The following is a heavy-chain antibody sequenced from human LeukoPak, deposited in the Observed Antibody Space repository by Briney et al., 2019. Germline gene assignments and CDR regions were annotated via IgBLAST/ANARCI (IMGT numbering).Heavy chain of an antibody. J-gene: IGHJ3*02. V-gene: IGHV1-2*02. Sequence: ASVKVSCKASGYTFTVYYMHWVRQAPGQGLEYMGWINPNSGGTNYAQKFQDRVTMTGDTSISTAYMELSRLRSDDTAVYYCARDSGSYFHDAFDIWGQGTMVTVSS. D-gene: IGHD1-26*01. CDR3: ARDSGSYFHDAFDI. CDR1: GYTFTVYY. CDR2: INPNSGGT.